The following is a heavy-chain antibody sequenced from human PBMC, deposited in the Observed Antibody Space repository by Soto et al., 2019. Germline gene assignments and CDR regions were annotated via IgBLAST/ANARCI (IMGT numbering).Heavy chain of an antibody. V-gene: IGHV3-23*01. Sequence: EVQLLQSGGVLVQPGGSLRLSCAASGFTFNNYAISWVRQAPGKGLEWVSTISDSGATYYADSVKGRFTISRDNSKNTLYLQMSSLRAEDTAVYFCAKGVAGPHYTRTSCLFYFDYWGQGSLVTVSS. J-gene: IGHJ4*02. CDR2: ISDSGAT. CDR1: GFTFNNYA. CDR3: AKGVAGPHYTRTSCLFYFDY. D-gene: IGHD2-2*01.